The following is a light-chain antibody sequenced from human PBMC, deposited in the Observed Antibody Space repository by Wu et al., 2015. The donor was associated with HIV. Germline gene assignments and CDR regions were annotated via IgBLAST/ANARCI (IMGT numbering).Light chain of an antibody. Sequence: EVVMTQSPATLSVSPGEGVTLSCRASQTIDNKLAWYHQKPGQPPRLLIYLTSTRASGIPDTFSGSGSGTEFTLSISSLRSDDFGIYYCQQSDTWPLTFGQGTRLEI. CDR3: QQSDTWPLT. CDR2: LTS. J-gene: IGKJ5*01. V-gene: IGKV3-15*01. CDR1: QTIDNK.